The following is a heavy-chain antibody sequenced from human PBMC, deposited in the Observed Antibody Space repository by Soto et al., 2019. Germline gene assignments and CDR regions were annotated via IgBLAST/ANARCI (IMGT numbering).Heavy chain of an antibody. J-gene: IGHJ4*02. CDR3: AREPVSSSGEADY. Sequence: QVQLVQSGAEVKKPGSSVKVSCKASGGTFSSYTISWVRQAPGQGLEWMGRIIPILGIANYAQKFQGRVTITADKPTSTAYMELSCLRSEDTAVYYCAREPVSSSGEADYWGQGTLVTASS. V-gene: IGHV1-69*08. D-gene: IGHD6-6*01. CDR2: IIPILGIA. CDR1: GGTFSSYT.